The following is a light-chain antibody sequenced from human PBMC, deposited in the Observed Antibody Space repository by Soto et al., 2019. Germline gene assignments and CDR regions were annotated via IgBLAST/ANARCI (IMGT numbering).Light chain of an antibody. CDR2: GAS. J-gene: IGKJ1*01. Sequence: IVLTQSPGTLSLSPGERATLSCRASQSVTTQLAWYQQKPGQAPRLIIHGASSRATGVPDRITGSGSGTDFTLSISRLEPEDFAVYYWQQYGGSTRTCGQGTKVEIK. V-gene: IGKV3-20*01. CDR1: QSVTTQ. CDR3: QQYGGSTRT.